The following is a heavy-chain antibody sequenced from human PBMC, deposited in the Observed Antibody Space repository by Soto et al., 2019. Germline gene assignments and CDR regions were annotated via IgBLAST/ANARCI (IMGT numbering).Heavy chain of an antibody. Sequence: QVQLQESGPGLVKPSQTLSLTCTVSGGSISSGGYYWSWIRQHPGKGLEWIGYIYYSGSTYYNPSLKSRVTLSVDASKNQFSLKLSSVTAAATAVYYCAGGGTNGVFSFDYWGQGTLVTVSS. CDR2: IYYSGST. V-gene: IGHV4-31*03. CDR3: AGGGTNGVFSFDY. CDR1: GGSISSGGYY. J-gene: IGHJ4*02. D-gene: IGHD2-8*01.